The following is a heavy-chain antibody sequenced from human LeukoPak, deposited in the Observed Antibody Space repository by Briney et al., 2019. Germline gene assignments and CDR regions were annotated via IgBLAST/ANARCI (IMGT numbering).Heavy chain of an antibody. Sequence: GGSLRLSCAASGFNVSSNYMTWVRQAPGKGLEWVSIIYTGGSTFYVDSVRGRFTISRDNSKNTLYLQMNSLRAEDTAVYYCARDVALTGTTRRGFDPWGQGTLVTVSS. CDR3: ARDVALTGTTRRGFDP. D-gene: IGHD1-20*01. CDR2: IYTGGST. J-gene: IGHJ5*02. V-gene: IGHV3-53*01. CDR1: GFNVSSNY.